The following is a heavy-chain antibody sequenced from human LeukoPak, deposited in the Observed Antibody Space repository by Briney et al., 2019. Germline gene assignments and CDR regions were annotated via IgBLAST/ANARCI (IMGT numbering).Heavy chain of an antibody. CDR2: IYHSGST. V-gene: IGHV4-30-2*01. Sequence: PSETLSLTCAVSGGSISSGGYSWSWIRQPPGKGLEWIGYIYHSGSTYYNPSLKSRVTISVDRSKNQFSLKLSSVTTADTAVYYCARDTRYSSGWYYFDYWGQGTLVTVSS. CDR1: GGSISSGGYS. D-gene: IGHD6-19*01. J-gene: IGHJ4*02. CDR3: ARDTRYSSGWYYFDY.